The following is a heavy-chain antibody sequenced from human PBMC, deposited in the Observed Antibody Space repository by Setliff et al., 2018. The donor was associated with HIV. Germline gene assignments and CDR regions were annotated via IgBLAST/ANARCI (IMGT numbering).Heavy chain of an antibody. V-gene: IGHV3-66*01. CDR3: ARETGDIAAIALYSFDY. CDR1: GFAVSSSY. J-gene: IGHJ4*02. CDR2: IYSSGDT. D-gene: IGHD6-13*01. Sequence: GSLRLSCAASGFAVSSSYMTWVRQAPGKGLDWVSLIYSSGDTYYADSVKGRFTVSRDISKNTLYLHMNNLRAEDTAVYYCARETGDIAAIALYSFDYWGQGTQVTVSS.